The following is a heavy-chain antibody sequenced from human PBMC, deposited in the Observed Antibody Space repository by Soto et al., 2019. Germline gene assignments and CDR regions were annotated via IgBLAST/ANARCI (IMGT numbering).Heavy chain of an antibody. CDR1: GYTFTSYG. J-gene: IGHJ3*02. Sequence: VASVKVSCKASGYTFTSYGISWVRQAPGQGLEWMGWISAYNGNTNYAQKLQGRVTMTTDTSTSTAYMELRSLRSDDTAVYYCARRLKVQWLATVPSHAFDIWGQGTMVTV. D-gene: IGHD6-19*01. CDR2: ISAYNGNT. V-gene: IGHV1-18*04. CDR3: ARRLKVQWLATVPSHAFDI.